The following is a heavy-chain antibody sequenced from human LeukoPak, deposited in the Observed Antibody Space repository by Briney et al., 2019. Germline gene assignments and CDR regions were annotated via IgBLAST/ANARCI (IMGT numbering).Heavy chain of an antibody. J-gene: IGHJ6*03. D-gene: IGHD2-2*01. V-gene: IGHV1-69*05. CDR1: GGTFSSYA. Sequence: GASVKVSCKASGGTFSSYAISWVRQAPGQGLEWMGGIIPIFGTANYAQKFQGRVTITTDESTSTAYMELSSLRSEDTAVYYCARNGYCSSTSCYGGPHDYYYYYYMDVWGKGTTVTVSS. CDR3: ARNGYCSSTSCYGGPHDYYYYYYMDV. CDR2: IIPIFGTA.